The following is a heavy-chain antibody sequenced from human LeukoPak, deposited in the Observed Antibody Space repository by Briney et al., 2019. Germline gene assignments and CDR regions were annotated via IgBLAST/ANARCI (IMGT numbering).Heavy chain of an antibody. Sequence: PGGSLRLSCAASGFTFSSYAMSWVRQAPGKGLEWVSAISGSGGSTYYADSVKGRFTISRDNSKNTLYLQMNSLRAEGTAVYYCAKHRSSRGYLDYWGQGTLVTVSS. CDR1: GFTFSSYA. CDR2: ISGSGGST. D-gene: IGHD2-2*01. CDR3: AKHRSSRGYLDY. V-gene: IGHV3-23*01. J-gene: IGHJ4*02.